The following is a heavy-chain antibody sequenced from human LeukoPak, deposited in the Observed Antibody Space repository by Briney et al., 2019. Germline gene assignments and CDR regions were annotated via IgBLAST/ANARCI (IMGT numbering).Heavy chain of an antibody. V-gene: IGHV3-64*01. D-gene: IGHD6-19*01. CDR1: GFSFSSFF. J-gene: IGHJ5*02. CDR3: ARGTRFITVAGTSLSFDP. CDR2: ISANGGGT. Sequence: GGSLRLSCAASGFSFSSFFMHWVRQAPGKGLEYVSGISANGGGTYYANSVKGRFTISRDNSKNTLYLHLGSLRPEDMAVYYCARGTRFITVAGTSLSFDPWGQGILVIVSS.